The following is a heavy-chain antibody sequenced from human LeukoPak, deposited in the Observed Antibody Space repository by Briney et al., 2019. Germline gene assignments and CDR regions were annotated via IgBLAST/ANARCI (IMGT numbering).Heavy chain of an antibody. Sequence: GGSLRLSCVAPGFTFKNYAMHWVRQAPGKGLEWVSSISWNSGNIDYADSVKGRFTLSRDNAKNSLFLQMNSLRAEDTALYYCAKSGTYSSSSGYLDSWGQGTLVTVSS. CDR1: GFTFKNYA. CDR2: ISWNSGNI. V-gene: IGHV3-9*01. J-gene: IGHJ4*02. D-gene: IGHD6-6*01. CDR3: AKSGTYSSSSGYLDS.